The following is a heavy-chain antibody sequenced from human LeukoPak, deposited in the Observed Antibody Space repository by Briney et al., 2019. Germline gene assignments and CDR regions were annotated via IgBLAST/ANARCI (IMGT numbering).Heavy chain of an antibody. D-gene: IGHD3-10*01. Sequence: GGSLRLSCAASGFTFSSYGMHWVRQAPGKGLEWVAFIRYDGSNKYYVDSVKGRFAISRDNSKNTLYLQMNSLRAEDTAVYYCAKDSTYYYGSGSYFHYMDVWGKGTTVTVSS. CDR3: AKDSTYYYGSGSYFHYMDV. V-gene: IGHV3-30*02. J-gene: IGHJ6*03. CDR2: IRYDGSNK. CDR1: GFTFSSYG.